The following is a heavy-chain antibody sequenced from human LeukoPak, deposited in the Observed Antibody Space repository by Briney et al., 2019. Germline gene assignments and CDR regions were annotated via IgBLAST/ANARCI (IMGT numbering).Heavy chain of an antibody. Sequence: SETLSLTCTVSGGSIRSTTHYWSWIRQPPGKGLEWIGYIYHSGTTNYNPSLRSRVTISVDTSKNQLSLKVTSVTAADTAVYYCARHQYRSGSTYHFDYWGQGTLVTVSS. CDR3: ARHQYRSGSTYHFDY. J-gene: IGHJ4*02. CDR2: IYHSGTT. CDR1: GGSIRSTTHY. V-gene: IGHV4-59*08. D-gene: IGHD6-19*01.